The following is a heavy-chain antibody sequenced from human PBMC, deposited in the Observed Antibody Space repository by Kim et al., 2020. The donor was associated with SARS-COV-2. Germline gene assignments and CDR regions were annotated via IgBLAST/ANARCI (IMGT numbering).Heavy chain of an antibody. J-gene: IGHJ4*02. Sequence: GGSLRLSCAASGFTFSSYAMHWVRQAPGKGLEWVAVISYDGSNKYYADSVKGRFTISRDNSKNTLYLQMNSLRAEDTAVYYCGWGSGWYYFDYWGQGTLVTVSS. CDR3: GWGSGWYYFDY. D-gene: IGHD6-19*01. CDR1: GFTFSSYA. CDR2: ISYDGSNK. V-gene: IGHV3-30*04.